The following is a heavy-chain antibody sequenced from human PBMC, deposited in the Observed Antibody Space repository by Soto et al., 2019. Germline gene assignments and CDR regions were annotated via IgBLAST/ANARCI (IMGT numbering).Heavy chain of an antibody. Sequence: EVQLLESGGGLAQPGGSLRLSCEASGFTFSSYAMTWVRQAPGKGREWVSGISGSGDSTHYASSVKGRFTISRDNSKNTLYLQMSSVRAEDTAVYYCAKETAGKTWGQGTLVTVSS. J-gene: IGHJ4*02. CDR2: ISGSGDST. V-gene: IGHV3-23*01. CDR1: GFTFSSYA. D-gene: IGHD1-1*01. CDR3: AKETAGKT.